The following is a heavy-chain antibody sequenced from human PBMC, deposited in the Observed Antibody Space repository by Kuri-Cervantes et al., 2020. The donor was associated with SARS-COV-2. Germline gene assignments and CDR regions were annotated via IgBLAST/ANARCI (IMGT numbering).Heavy chain of an antibody. CDR3: ARSYGVRYVPFDH. J-gene: IGHJ4*02. Sequence: GESLKISCAASGFTFANYYMSWVRQPPGKGLEWVANIKFDGSDKYYVDSVRGRFTISRDNAKNSLFLQLNSLTAADTAVYYCARSYGVRYVPFDHWGPGTLVTVSS. D-gene: IGHD4-17*01. CDR1: GFTFANYY. CDR2: IKFDGSDK. V-gene: IGHV3-7*05.